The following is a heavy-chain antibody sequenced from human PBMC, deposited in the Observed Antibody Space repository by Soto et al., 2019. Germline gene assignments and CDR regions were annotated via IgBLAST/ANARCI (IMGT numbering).Heavy chain of an antibody. CDR3: AHSKDLWFGAGGCFDY. D-gene: IGHD3-10*01. CDR2: IYWNDDK. CDR1: GFSLSTSGVG. V-gene: IGHV2-5*01. J-gene: IGHJ4*02. Sequence: QITLKESGPTLVKPTQTLTLTCTFSGFSLSTSGVGVGWIRQPPGKALEWLALIYWNDDKRYSPSLKSRLTITKDTPKNQVVLTMTNMDPVDTATYYCAHSKDLWFGAGGCFDYWGQGTLVTVSS.